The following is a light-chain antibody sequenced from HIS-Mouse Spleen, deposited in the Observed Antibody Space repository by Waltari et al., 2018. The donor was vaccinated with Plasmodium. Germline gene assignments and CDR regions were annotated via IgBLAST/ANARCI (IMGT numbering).Light chain of an antibody. V-gene: IGKV3-15*01. CDR2: GAS. CDR1: QSVSSN. Sequence: EIVMTQSPATMSVSPGERATLSCRASQSVSSNLAWYQQKPGQAPRLLIYGASTRATVIPARFIVSGSGTEFTLPISSLRSEDFAVYYCQQYNNWSFTFGPGTKVDIK. CDR3: QQYNNWSFT. J-gene: IGKJ3*01.